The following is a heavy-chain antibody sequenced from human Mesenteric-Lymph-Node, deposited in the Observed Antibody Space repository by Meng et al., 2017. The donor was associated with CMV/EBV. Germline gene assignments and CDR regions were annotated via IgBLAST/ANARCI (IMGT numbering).Heavy chain of an antibody. V-gene: IGHV4-59*01. Sequence: SETLSLTCTVSGGSISSYYWSWSRQPPGKGLEWIGYIYYSGSTNYNPSLKSRVTISVDTSKNQFSLKLSSVTAADTAVFYCATGPYDISAYPYYDGMDVWGQGTTVTVSS. D-gene: IGHD3-22*01. CDR1: GGSISSYY. CDR3: ATGPYDISAYPYYDGMDV. CDR2: IYYSGST. J-gene: IGHJ6*02.